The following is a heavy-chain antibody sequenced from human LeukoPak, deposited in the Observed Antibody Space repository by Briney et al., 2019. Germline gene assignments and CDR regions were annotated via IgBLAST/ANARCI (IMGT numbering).Heavy chain of an antibody. V-gene: IGHV3-21*04. CDR3: ARDNSVGDNAWWFDP. Sequence: GGSLKLSCAASGFTFNNYNMNWVRQAPGRALEWVSSITSSGTYIFYADSVKGRFTISRDNAKNSLYLQMNSLGPEDTAIYYCARDNSVGDNAWWFDPWGQGTLVTVSS. CDR2: ITSSGTYI. D-gene: IGHD1-26*01. CDR1: GFTFNNYN. J-gene: IGHJ5*02.